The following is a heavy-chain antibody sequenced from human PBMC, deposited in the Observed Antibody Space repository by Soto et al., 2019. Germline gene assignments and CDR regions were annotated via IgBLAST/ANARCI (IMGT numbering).Heavy chain of an antibody. J-gene: IGHJ6*02. V-gene: IGHV4-59*01. CDR3: ARQQLLPFYYSLDV. CDR1: GGSIRGYY. Sequence: ASETLSLTCTVSGGSIRGYYWSWIRQAPGKGLEDIGYIYYRGGTNYHPSLKSRVTMSVDTSRNQFSLKVNSVTAADTAVYYCARQQLLPFYYSLDVWGQGTTVTVSS. D-gene: IGHD6-13*01. CDR2: IYYRGGT.